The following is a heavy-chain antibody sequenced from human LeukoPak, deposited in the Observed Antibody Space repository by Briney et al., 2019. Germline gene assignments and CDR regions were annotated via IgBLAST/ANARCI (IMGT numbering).Heavy chain of an antibody. CDR2: ISAYNGNT. CDR1: GYTFTSYG. D-gene: IGHD3-3*01. V-gene: IGHV1-18*01. Sequence: ASVKVSCKASGYTFTSYGISWVRQAPGQGLEWMGWISAYNGNTNYAQKLQGRVTMTTDTSTSTAYMELRSLRSDDTAVYYCARCYYDFWSGYYPATYYYYYGMDVWGQGTTVTVSS. J-gene: IGHJ6*02. CDR3: ARCYYDFWSGYYPATYYYYYGMDV.